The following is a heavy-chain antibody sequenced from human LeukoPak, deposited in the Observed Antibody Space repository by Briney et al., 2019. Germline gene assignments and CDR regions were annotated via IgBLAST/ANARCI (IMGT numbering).Heavy chain of an antibody. CDR2: ISGGGGTT. V-gene: IGHV3-23*01. CDR1: GFTFSSDA. D-gene: IGHD3-10*01. Sequence: GGSLRLFCAASGFTFSSDAMSWVRQAPGKGLEWVSVISGGGGTTYYSDSVKARFTISRDNSKNTLYLQMNSLRAEDTAVYYCAKASTFGELNRPFDYWGQGTLVTVSS. CDR3: AKASTFGELNRPFDY. J-gene: IGHJ4*02.